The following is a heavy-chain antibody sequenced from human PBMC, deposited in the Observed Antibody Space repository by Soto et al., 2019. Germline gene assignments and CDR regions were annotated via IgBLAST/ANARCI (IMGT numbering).Heavy chain of an antibody. D-gene: IGHD4-17*01. V-gene: IGHV3-33*01. CDR1: GFTFSSYG. CDR3: ARAPYGDYYFDY. CDR2: IWYDGSNK. J-gene: IGHJ4*02. Sequence: GGSLRLSCAASGFTFSSYGMHWVRQAPGKGLEWVAVIWYDGSNKYYADSVKGRFTISRDNSKTTLYLQMNSLRAEDTAVYYCARAPYGDYYFDYWGQGTLVTVSS.